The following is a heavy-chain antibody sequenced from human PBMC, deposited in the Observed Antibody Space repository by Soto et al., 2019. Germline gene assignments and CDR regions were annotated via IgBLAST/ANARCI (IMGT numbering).Heavy chain of an antibody. CDR3: ARGRIAAWFDP. CDR1: GGSISSYY. D-gene: IGHD6-13*01. V-gene: IGHV4-59*01. J-gene: IGHJ5*02. Sequence: SETLSLTCTVSGGSISSYYWSWIRQPPGKGLEWIGYIYYSGSTNYNPSLKSRVTISVDTSKNQFSLKLSSVTAAGTAVYYCARGRIAAWFDPWGQGTLVTVSS. CDR2: IYYSGST.